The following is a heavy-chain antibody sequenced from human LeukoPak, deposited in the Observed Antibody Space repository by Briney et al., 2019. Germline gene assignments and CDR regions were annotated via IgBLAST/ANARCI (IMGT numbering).Heavy chain of an antibody. J-gene: IGHJ4*02. Sequence: GGSLRLSCAASGFSFNTYGIHWVRQAPGKGLEWVANIKQDGSEKYYVDSVKGRFTISRDNAKNSLYLQMNSLRAEDTAVYYCARGLPSIAAAGIDYWGQGTLVTVSS. V-gene: IGHV3-7*01. CDR1: GFSFNTYG. D-gene: IGHD6-13*01. CDR3: ARGLPSIAAAGIDY. CDR2: IKQDGSEK.